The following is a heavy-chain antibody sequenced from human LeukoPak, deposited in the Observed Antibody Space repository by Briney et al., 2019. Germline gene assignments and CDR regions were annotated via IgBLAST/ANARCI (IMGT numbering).Heavy chain of an antibody. V-gene: IGHV3-7*01. D-gene: IGHD6-19*01. CDR3: ATLARQWLDDY. J-gene: IGHJ4*02. Sequence: PGGSLRLSCAASGFTFSDYYMSWVRQAPGEGLDWAAAIKPDGSEQYYVDSVKGRFTISRDNAKNSLYLQMNSLRAEDTAVYYCATLARQWLDDYWGQGTLVTVSS. CDR2: IKPDGSEQ. CDR1: GFTFSDYY.